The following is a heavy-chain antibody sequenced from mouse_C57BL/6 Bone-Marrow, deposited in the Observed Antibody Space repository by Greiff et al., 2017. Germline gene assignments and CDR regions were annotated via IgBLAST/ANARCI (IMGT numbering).Heavy chain of an antibody. V-gene: IGHV1-81*01. D-gene: IGHD3-2*02. CDR3: ASVRQRRLQGWFAY. CDR2: IYPRSGNT. Sequence: VKLQASGAELARPGASVKLSCKASGYTFTSYGISWVKQRTGQGLEWIGEIYPRSGNTYYNEKFKGKATLTADKSSSPAYMELRSLTSEDYAVYCCASVRQRRLQGWFAYWGQGTLVTVSA. J-gene: IGHJ3*01. CDR1: GYTFTSYG.